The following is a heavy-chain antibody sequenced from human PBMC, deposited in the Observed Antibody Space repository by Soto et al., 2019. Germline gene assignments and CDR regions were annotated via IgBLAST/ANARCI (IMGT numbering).Heavy chain of an antibody. D-gene: IGHD3-10*01. V-gene: IGHV3-74*01. CDR1: VFSFSHYW. CDR3: ADSWLPTSY. Sequence: GSLRLSCSASVFSFSHYWMHWVRQAPGKGLVWVSRISPDGRTTTYADSVKGRFTISRDNAKSTLYLQMNSLTVEDGAVYYCADSWLPTSYWGPGTLVTVSS. J-gene: IGHJ4*02. CDR2: ISPDGRTT.